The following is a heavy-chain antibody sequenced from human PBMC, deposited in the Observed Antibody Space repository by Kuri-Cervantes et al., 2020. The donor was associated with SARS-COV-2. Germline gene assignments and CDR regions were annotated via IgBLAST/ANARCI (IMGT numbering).Heavy chain of an antibody. CDR2: TNTDGSST. CDR1: GFTFSNYW. D-gene: IGHD1-26*01. Sequence: GESLKISCSASGFTFSNYWMHWVRQAPGKGLVWVSRTNTDGSSTSYADSVKGRFTISRDKAKNTLYLQMNSRRAEDTAVYYCARAFLRGGSDYWGQGTLVTVSS. V-gene: IGHV3-74*01. J-gene: IGHJ4*02. CDR3: ARAFLRGGSDY.